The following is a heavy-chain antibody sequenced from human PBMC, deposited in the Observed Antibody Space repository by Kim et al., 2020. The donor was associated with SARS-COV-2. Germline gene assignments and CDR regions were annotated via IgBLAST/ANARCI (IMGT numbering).Heavy chain of an antibody. D-gene: IGHD2-2*01. Sequence: KGRFTIARDNSKNTLYLQMNSLRAEDTAVYYCARAHGGYCSSTSCPPPFIWGQGTLVTVSS. V-gene: IGHV3-30*07. CDR3: ARAHGGYCSSTSCPPPFI. J-gene: IGHJ4*02.